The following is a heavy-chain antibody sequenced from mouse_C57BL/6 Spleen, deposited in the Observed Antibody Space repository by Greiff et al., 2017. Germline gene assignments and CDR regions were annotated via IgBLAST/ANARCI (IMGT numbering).Heavy chain of an antibody. D-gene: IGHD2-3*01. J-gene: IGHJ4*01. Sequence: VKLMESGPGLVAPSQCLSITCTVSGFSLTSYGVSWVRQPPGKGLAWLGVIWGDGSKNYQSALISRLSISKENAKSQVFLKLNSLQTDDTATDDVAKPVGGGYYDAYAMDYWGQGTSVTVSS. CDR2: IWGDGSK. CDR3: AKPVGGGYYDAYAMDY. V-gene: IGHV2-3*01. CDR1: GFSLTSYG.